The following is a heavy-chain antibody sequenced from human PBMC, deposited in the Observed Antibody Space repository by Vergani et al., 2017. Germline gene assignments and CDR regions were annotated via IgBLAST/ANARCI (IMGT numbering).Heavy chain of an antibody. CDR3: ARPAVAGTELEN. V-gene: IGHV1-3*01. J-gene: IGHJ4*02. CDR1: GYTFTSYA. CDR2: INAGNGNT. Sequence: QVQLVQSGAEVKKPGASVKVSCKASGYTFTSYAMHWVRQAPGQRLEWMGWINAGNGNTKYSQKFQGRVTITRDTSTSTAYMELRSLRSDDTAVYYCARPAVAGTELENWGQGTLVTVSS. D-gene: IGHD6-19*01.